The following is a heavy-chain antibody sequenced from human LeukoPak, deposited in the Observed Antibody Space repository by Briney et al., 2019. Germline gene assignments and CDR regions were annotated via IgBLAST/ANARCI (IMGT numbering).Heavy chain of an antibody. D-gene: IGHD3-3*01. CDR1: GVSFSGYY. CDR3: ARKNPYYDFWSGYFYYYYYGMDV. Sequence: SETLSLTCAVYGVSFSGYYWSWIRQPPGKGLEWIGEINHSGSTNYNPSLKSRVTISVDTSKNQFSLKLSSVTAADTAVYYCARKNPYYDFWSGYFYYYYYGMDVWGQGTTVTVSS. CDR2: INHSGST. V-gene: IGHV4-34*01. J-gene: IGHJ6*02.